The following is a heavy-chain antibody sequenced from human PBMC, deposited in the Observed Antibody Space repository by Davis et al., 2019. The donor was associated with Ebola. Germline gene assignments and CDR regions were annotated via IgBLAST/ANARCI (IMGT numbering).Heavy chain of an antibody. Sequence: GESLKISCKGSGYSFTSYWIGWVRQMPGEGLEWMGIIYPADSDTRYSPSFQGQVTISADKSISTAYLQWSSLKASDTAMYYCARGWGLSSITMIVVVTPFDYWGQGTLVTVSS. D-gene: IGHD3-22*01. CDR3: ARGWGLSSITMIVVVTPFDY. V-gene: IGHV5-51*01. CDR2: IYPADSDT. CDR1: GYSFTSYW. J-gene: IGHJ4*02.